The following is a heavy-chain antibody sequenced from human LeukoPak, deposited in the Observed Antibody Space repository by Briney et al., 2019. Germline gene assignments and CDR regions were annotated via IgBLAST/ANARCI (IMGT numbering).Heavy chain of an antibody. D-gene: IGHD2-2*01. CDR2: INPNSGGT. V-gene: IGHV1-2*02. Sequence: ASVKVSCKASGYTFTGYYMHWVRQAPGQGLEWMGWINPNSGGTNYAQKFQGRVTMTRDTSISTAYMELSRLRSDDTAVYYCAREMGIGYCSSTSCHPERSMDVWGKASTVTVSS. CDR1: GYTFTGYY. CDR3: AREMGIGYCSSTSCHPERSMDV. J-gene: IGHJ6*03.